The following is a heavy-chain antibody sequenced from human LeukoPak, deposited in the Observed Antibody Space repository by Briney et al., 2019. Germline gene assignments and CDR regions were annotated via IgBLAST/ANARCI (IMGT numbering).Heavy chain of an antibody. J-gene: IGHJ4*02. D-gene: IGHD6-19*01. CDR1: GYTFTGYY. Sequence: ASVKVSCKASGYTFTGYYIHWVRQAPGQGLEWMGWINPNSGGTNYAQKFQGRVTMTRDTSISTAYVELSRLTSDDTAVYYCARQGSGWYYFDYWGQGTLVTVSS. CDR3: ARQGSGWYYFDY. CDR2: INPNSGGT. V-gene: IGHV1-2*02.